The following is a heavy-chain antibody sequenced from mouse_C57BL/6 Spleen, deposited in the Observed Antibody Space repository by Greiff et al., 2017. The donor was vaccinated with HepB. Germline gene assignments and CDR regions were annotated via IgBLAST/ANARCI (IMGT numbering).Heavy chain of an antibody. V-gene: IGHV1-80*01. Sequence: VQLQQSGAELVKPGASVKISCKASGYAFSSYWMNWVKQRPGKGLEWIGQIYPGDGDTNYNGKFKGKATLTADKSSSTAYMQLSSLTSEDSAVYFCAREERKLRLPAWFAYWGQGTLVTVSA. CDR1: GYAFSSYW. CDR2: IYPGDGDT. CDR3: AREERKLRLPAWFAY. D-gene: IGHD3-2*02. J-gene: IGHJ3*01.